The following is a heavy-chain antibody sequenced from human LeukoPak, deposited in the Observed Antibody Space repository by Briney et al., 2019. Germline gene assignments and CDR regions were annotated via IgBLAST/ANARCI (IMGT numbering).Heavy chain of an antibody. D-gene: IGHD3-10*01. V-gene: IGHV3-23*01. CDR1: GFTFSSYA. CDR2: ISGSGGST. J-gene: IGHJ4*02. Sequence: GGSLRLSCAASGFTFSSYAMSWLRQAPGKGLEWVSAISGSGGSTYYADSVKGRFTISRDNSKNTLYLQMNSLRGEDTAVYYCANARITMVRGVIENFDYWGQGTLVTVSS. CDR3: ANARITMVRGVIENFDY.